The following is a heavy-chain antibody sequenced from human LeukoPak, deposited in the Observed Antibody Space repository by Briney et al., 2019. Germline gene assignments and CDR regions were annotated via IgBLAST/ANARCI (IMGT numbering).Heavy chain of an antibody. J-gene: IGHJ4*02. CDR3: AGLPAYYYDTSGFYFDY. CDR1: GFTFSSYA. V-gene: IGHV3-23*01. D-gene: IGHD3-22*01. CDR2: ISGSGGST. Sequence: PGGSLRLSCAASGFTFSSYAMSWVRQAPGKGLEWVSVISGSGGSTYYADSVKGRFTISRDNAKNSLYLQMNSLRAEDTAVYYCAGLPAYYYDTSGFYFDYWGQGTLVTVSS.